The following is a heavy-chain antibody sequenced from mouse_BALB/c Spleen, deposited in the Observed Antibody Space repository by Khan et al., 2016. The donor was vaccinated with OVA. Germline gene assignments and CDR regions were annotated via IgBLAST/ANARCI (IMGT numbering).Heavy chain of an antibody. CDR3: ARDGDCFDY. J-gene: IGHJ2*01. CDR1: GYTFTTAG. Sequence: QIQLVQSGPELKKPGETVRISCKASGYTFTTAGMQWVQKMPGKGLKWIGWINTHSGVPNYADDFKGRFAFSLETSANTAYLQISNLKNEDTAAYFCARDGDCFDYWGQGTTLTVSS. CDR2: INTHSGVP. V-gene: IGHV9-4*02.